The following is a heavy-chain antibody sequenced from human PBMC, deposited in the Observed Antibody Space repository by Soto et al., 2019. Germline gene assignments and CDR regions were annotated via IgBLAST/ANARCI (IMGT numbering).Heavy chain of an antibody. J-gene: IGHJ6*02. CDR2: IYYSGST. Sequence: SETLSLTCTVSGGSISSVGYYWSWIRQHPGKGLELIGYIYYSGSTYYNPSLKSRVTISVDTSKNQFSLKLSSVTAADTAVYYCARDLVGATQNYYYYYGMYXWGQGTTVTVS. V-gene: IGHV4-31*03. D-gene: IGHD1-26*01. CDR3: ARDLVGATQNYYYYYGMYX. CDR1: GGSISSVGYY.